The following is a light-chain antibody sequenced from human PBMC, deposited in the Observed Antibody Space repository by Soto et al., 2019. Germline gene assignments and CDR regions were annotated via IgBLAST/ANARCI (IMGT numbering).Light chain of an antibody. V-gene: IGKV1-39*01. CDR1: QSISSY. CDR3: QQSYSTPPT. J-gene: IGKJ4*01. CDR2: AAS. Sequence: DIQMTQSPSSLSASVGYRVTITCLASQSISSYLNWYQQKPGKAPKLLIYAASSLQSGVPSRFSGSGSGTDFTLTISSLQPEDFATYYCQQSYSTPPTFGGGTKV.